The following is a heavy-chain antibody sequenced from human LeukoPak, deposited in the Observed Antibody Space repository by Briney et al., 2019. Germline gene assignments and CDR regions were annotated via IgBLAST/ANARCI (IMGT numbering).Heavy chain of an antibody. CDR3: ARTQIAYCGGDCYSSPFFDY. V-gene: IGHV4-39*07. J-gene: IGHJ4*02. CDR2: INHSGST. CDR1: GGSISSGGYY. Sequence: SETLSLTCTVSGGSISSGGYYWSWIRQPPGKGLEWIGEINHSGSTNYNPSLKSRVTISVDTSKNQFSLKLSSVTAADTAVYYCARTQIAYCGGDCYSSPFFDYWGQGTLVTVSS. D-gene: IGHD2-21*02.